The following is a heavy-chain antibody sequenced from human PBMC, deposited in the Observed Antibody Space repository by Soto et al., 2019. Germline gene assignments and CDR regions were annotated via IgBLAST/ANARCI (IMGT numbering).Heavy chain of an antibody. D-gene: IGHD3-16*01. CDR1: GYSFMRYY. CDR2: INPGGGSA. J-gene: IGHJ4*02. Sequence: QVQLVQSGAEVRKPGASVKISCRTSGYSFMRYYMHWVRQAPGHGLEWMAVINPGGGSASYGPDFQGRVTLTRDTSTDTFDMEIRNLRSDDTAVYFCARGEVTFGPLTEPHFDYWGQGTLVTVSS. CDR3: ARGEVTFGPLTEPHFDY. V-gene: IGHV1-46*01.